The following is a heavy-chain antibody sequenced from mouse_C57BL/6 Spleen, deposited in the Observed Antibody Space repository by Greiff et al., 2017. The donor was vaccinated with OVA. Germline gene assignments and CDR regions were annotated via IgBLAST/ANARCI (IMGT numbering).Heavy chain of an antibody. J-gene: IGHJ1*03. V-gene: IGHV7-3*01. Sequence: EVHLVESGGGLVQPGGSLSLSCAASGFTFTDYYMSWVRQPPGKALEWLGFIRNKANGYTTEYSASVKGRFTISRDNSQSILYLQMNALRAEDSATYYCARYGAIYGYGFVVWGTGTTVTVSS. CDR3: ARYGAIYGYGFVV. CDR1: GFTFTDYY. D-gene: IGHD2-2*01. CDR2: IRNKANGYTT.